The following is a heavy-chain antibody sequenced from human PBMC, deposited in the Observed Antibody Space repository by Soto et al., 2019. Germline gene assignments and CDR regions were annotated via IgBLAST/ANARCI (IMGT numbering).Heavy chain of an antibody. J-gene: IGHJ5*02. CDR1: GGSISSGDYS. Sequence: SETLSLTCTVSGGSISSGDYSWSWVRQSPGKGLEWIGHSYNSGITYYNPSLKSRVVISIDTSRNQFSLRLNSLTAADRAVYFCARGVTVFGLVSRFWFDPWGQGTVVTVSS. D-gene: IGHD3-3*01. V-gene: IGHV4-30-4*01. CDR3: ARGVTVFGLVSRFWFDP. CDR2: SYNSGIT.